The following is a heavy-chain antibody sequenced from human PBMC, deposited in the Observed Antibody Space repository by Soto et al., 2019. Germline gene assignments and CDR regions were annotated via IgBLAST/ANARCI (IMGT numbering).Heavy chain of an antibody. V-gene: IGHV3-23*01. CDR3: AKEISYGSGS. CDR1: GFTFSNSA. Sequence: EVQMLESGGGLVQPGGSLRLSCAASGFTFSNSAMNWFRQAPGKGLEWVSAIGGTGGSKYYEDSVKGRFTISRDNSKNTLYLEMNSLRAEDTAVYYCAKEISYGSGSWGQGTLVTVSS. D-gene: IGHD3-10*01. CDR2: IGGTGGSK. J-gene: IGHJ4*02.